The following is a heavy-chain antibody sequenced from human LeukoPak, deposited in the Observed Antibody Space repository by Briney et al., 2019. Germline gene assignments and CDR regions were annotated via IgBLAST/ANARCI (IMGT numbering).Heavy chain of an antibody. V-gene: IGHV3-7*01. CDR2: IRQDGSEK. CDR1: GFTFSTYS. J-gene: IGHJ3*02. D-gene: IGHD6-25*01. CDR3: ARWGSELPDDAFDI. Sequence: PGGSLRLSCAASGFTFSTYSMNWVRRAPGKGLEWVANIRQDGSEKHYLDSVKGRITISRDNAKNSLYLQMNSLRVEDTAVYFCARWGSELPDDAFDIWGQGTMVTVSS.